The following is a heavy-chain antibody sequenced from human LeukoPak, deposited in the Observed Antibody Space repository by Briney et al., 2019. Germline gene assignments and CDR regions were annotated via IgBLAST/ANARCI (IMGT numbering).Heavy chain of an antibody. CDR1: GYTFTGYY. D-gene: IGHD3-9*01. J-gene: IGHJ4*02. V-gene: IGHV1-2*02. Sequence: ASVKVSCKASGYTFTGYYMHWVRQAPGQGLEWTGWINPNSGGTNYAQKFQGRVTMTRDTSISTAYMELSRLRSDDTAVYYCARVPGYYDILTGYSFYFDYWGQGTLVTVSS. CDR2: INPNSGGT. CDR3: ARVPGYYDILTGYSFYFDY.